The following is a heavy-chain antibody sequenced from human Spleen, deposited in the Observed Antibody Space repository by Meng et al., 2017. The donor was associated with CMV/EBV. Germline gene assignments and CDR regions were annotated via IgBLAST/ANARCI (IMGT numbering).Heavy chain of an antibody. CDR2: INSNSGGT. V-gene: IGHV1-2*02. CDR1: GYNY. J-gene: IGHJ4*02. CDR3: ARVVFGGSYYFDY. Sequence: KVSCKASGYNYMHWVRQAPGQGLEWMGWINSNSGGTNYAQKFQGRVTMTRDTSISTAYMELSRLRSDDTAVYYCARVVFGGSYYFDYWGQGTLVTVSS. D-gene: IGHD1-26*01.